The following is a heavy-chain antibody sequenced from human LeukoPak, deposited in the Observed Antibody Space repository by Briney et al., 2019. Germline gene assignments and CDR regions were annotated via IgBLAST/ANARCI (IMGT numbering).Heavy chain of an antibody. Sequence: WGSLRLSCAASGFTFRTYSMNWVRQAPGKGLEWVSYISSSSSTIYYADSVKGRFTISRDNAKNSQYLQMSSLRAEDTGVFYCARDVAYSAFDYWGQGTLVTVSS. CDR2: ISSSSSTI. CDR1: GFTFRTYS. V-gene: IGHV3-48*01. CDR3: ARDVAYSAFDY. J-gene: IGHJ4*02. D-gene: IGHD2-21*01.